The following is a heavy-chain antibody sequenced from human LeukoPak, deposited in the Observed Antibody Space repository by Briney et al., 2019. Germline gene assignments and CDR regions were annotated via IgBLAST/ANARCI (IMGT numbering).Heavy chain of an antibody. CDR3: AKGYSSGWSAFDY. CDR1: GFTFSSYA. J-gene: IGHJ4*02. CDR2: ISGSGGTT. V-gene: IGHV3-23*01. D-gene: IGHD6-19*01. Sequence: GGSLRLSCAASGFTFSSYAMSWVRQAPEKGLEWVSAISGSGGTTYYADSVKGRFTFSRDNSKNTLYLQMNSLRAEDTAVYYCAKGYSSGWSAFDYWGQGTLVTVSS.